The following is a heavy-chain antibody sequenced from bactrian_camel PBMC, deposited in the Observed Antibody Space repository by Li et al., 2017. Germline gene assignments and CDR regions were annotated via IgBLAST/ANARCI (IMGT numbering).Heavy chain of an antibody. CDR3: AAVRYGGSWYPLCRARSADFGY. V-gene: IGHV3S1*01. J-gene: IGHJ6*01. D-gene: IGHD6*01. CDR2: ILGGNGLT. Sequence: VQLVESGGGSVQAGGSLRLSCVASSWTYSGNWMGWFRQAPGKEREGVAAILGGNGLTYYIDSVKGRFTISRDSSKNTIYLQMNSLKPEDTAMYYCAAVRYGGSWYPLCRARSADFGYWGQGTQVTVS. CDR1: SWTYSGNW.